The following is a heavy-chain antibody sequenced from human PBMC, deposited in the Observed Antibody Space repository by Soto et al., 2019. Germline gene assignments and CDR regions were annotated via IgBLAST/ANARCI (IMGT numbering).Heavy chain of an antibody. CDR1: GFTFSDYY. Sequence: GGSLRLSCAASGFTFSDYYMSWIRQAPGKGLEWVSYISPSDNTISYAASVKGRFTISRDNTKGSLYLQMNSLRAEDTAVYYCASAVALYHWGQGTLVTVSS. V-gene: IGHV3-11*01. CDR2: ISPSDNTI. J-gene: IGHJ4*02. CDR3: ASAVALYH. D-gene: IGHD6-19*01.